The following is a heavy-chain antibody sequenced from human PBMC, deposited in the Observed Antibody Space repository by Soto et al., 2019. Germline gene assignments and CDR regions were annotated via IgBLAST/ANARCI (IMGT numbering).Heavy chain of an antibody. CDR2: INHSGST. D-gene: IGHD3-22*01. V-gene: IGHV4-34*01. J-gene: IGHJ4*02. CDR1: GGSFSGYY. Sequence: SETLSLTCAVYGGSFSGYYWSWIRQPPGKGLEWIGEINHSGSTNYNPSLKSRVTISVDTSKNQFSLKLSSVTAADTAVYYCARGPHTYDSSGYLPNSYFDYWGQGTLVTVSS. CDR3: ARGPHTYDSSGYLPNSYFDY.